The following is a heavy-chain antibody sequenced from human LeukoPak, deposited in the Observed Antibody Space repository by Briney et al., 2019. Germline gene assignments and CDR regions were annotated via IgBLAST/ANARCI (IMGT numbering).Heavy chain of an antibody. V-gene: IGHV3-7*03. CDR2: IKQDGSGK. D-gene: IGHD1-26*01. CDR3: ARVVQIEGSPSYFDY. J-gene: IGHJ4*02. CDR1: GFTFSSYW. Sequence: GGSLRLSCAASGFTFSSYWMSWVRQAPGKGLEWVANIKQDGSGKYYVDSVKGRFTISRDNAKNSLYLQMNSLRAEDTAVYYCARVVQIEGSPSYFDYWGQGTLVTVSS.